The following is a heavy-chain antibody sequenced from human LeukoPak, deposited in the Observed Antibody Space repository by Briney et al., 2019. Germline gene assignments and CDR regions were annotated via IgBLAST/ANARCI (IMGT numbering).Heavy chain of an antibody. J-gene: IGHJ6*03. CDR3: ASFVPDYYYYYMDV. Sequence: PSETLSLTCAVSGGSITSRNWWSWVRQPPGKGLEWIGEIYHSGSTNYNSSLKSRATISVDKSKNQFSLKLSTVTAADTAVYYCASFVPDYYYYYMDVWGKGTTVTVSS. CDR1: GGSITSRNW. V-gene: IGHV4-4*02. CDR2: IYHSGST. D-gene: IGHD2-2*01.